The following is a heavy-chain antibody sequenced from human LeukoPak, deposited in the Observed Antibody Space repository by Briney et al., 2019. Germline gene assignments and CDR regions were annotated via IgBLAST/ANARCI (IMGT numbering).Heavy chain of an antibody. D-gene: IGHD3-3*01. V-gene: IGHV3-48*01. CDR3: PRDRRRFGELRRDRSGYYTYYFDY. CDR1: GYTFSSCS. Sequence: PGGSLTLSCAASGYTFSSCSMNWFRQAPGEGLEWVSYISSSSSTIYYADSVKGRFTISRDNAKNSLSLNMNSLRAEDTAVYYCPRDRRRFGELRRDRSGYYTYYFDYWVEGAMVTVSS. CDR2: ISSSSSTI. J-gene: IGHJ4*02.